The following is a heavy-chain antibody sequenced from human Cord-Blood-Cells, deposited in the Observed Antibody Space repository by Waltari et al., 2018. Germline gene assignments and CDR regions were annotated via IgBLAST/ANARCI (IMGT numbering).Heavy chain of an antibody. Sequence: QVQLVQSGAEVKKPGSSVKVSCKASGGTFSSYAISWVRQAPGQGLEWMGGIIPIFGTANYAQKLQGRGTITADKSTSTAYMEVSSLRSEDTGVYYCASTTGGGRQGIAARRRGFDYWGQGTLVTVSS. CDR2: IIPIFGTA. V-gene: IGHV1-69*06. CDR3: ASTTGGGRQGIAARRRGFDY. CDR1: GGTFSSYA. J-gene: IGHJ4*02. D-gene: IGHD6-6*01.